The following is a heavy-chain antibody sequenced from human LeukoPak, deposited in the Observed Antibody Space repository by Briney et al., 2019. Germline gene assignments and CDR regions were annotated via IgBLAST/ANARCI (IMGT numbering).Heavy chain of an antibody. Sequence: SETLSLTCAVSGGSISSGSYYWSWIRQPAGKGLEWIGRIYTSGSTNYNPSLKSRVTISIDTSKNQFSLKPSSVTAADTAVYYCARMFRAHYYDSSGVFDYWGQGTLVTVSS. CDR2: IYTSGST. CDR1: GGSISSGSYY. D-gene: IGHD3-22*01. V-gene: IGHV4-61*02. J-gene: IGHJ4*02. CDR3: ARMFRAHYYDSSGVFDY.